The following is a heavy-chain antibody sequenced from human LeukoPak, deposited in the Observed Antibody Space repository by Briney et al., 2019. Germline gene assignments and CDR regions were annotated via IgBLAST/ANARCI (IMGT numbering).Heavy chain of an antibody. CDR3: ARGRKGRGWPTGYYYYYGMDV. CDR1: GGSFSGYY. D-gene: IGHD6-19*01. V-gene: IGHV4-34*01. Sequence: PSETLSLTCAVYGGSFSGYYWSWIRQPPGKGLEWIGEINHSGSTNYNPSLKSRVTISVDTSKNQFSLKLSSVTAADTAAYYCARGRKGRGWPTGYYYYYGMDVWGQGTTVTVSS. CDR2: INHSGST. J-gene: IGHJ6*02.